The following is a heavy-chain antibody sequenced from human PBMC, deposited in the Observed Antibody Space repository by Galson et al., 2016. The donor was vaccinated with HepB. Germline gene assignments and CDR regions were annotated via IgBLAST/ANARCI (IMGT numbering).Heavy chain of an antibody. D-gene: IGHD4-23*01. CDR3: AKALAPYCSGGSCFRGFDS. V-gene: IGHV3-23*01. J-gene: IGHJ4*02. CDR2: ISGSGATT. CDR1: GFAFSSYA. Sequence: SLRLSCAASGFAFSSYAMIWVRQAPGKKLEWVSSISGSGATTYYAGSVKGRFTVSRDNSKSTLYLQMNSLGAEDTAIYYCAKALAPYCSGGSCFRGFDSWGRGTLVTVSS.